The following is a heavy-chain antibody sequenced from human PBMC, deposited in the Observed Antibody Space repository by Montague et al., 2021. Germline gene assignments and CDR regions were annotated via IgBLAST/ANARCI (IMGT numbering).Heavy chain of an antibody. V-gene: IGHV3-74*01. CDR2: INTDGSDE. D-gene: IGHD6-13*01. CDR1: GFTFSRYW. Sequence: SLRLSCALSGFTFSRYWMHWVRQPPGKGLEWMSYINTDGSDERYADSVKGRFTISRDRARSMLYLQMDGLRVEDTAVYYCATMGAAAEERYWGQGTLVTVSS. CDR3: ATMGAAAEERY. J-gene: IGHJ4*02.